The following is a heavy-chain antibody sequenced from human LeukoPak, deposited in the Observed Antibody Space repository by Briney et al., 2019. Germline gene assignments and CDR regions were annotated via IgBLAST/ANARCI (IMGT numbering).Heavy chain of an antibody. CDR2: IWYDGSNK. CDR3: ARDGSASIRGSGIPFPDY. V-gene: IGHV3-33*01. Sequence: GRSLRLSCAASGFTFSSYGMHWVRQAPGKGVEGVAVIWYDGSNKYYADSVKGRFTISRDNSKNTLYLQINSLRAEDTAVYYCARDGSASIRGSGIPFPDYWGQGTLVTASS. D-gene: IGHD3-10*01. CDR1: GFTFSSYG. J-gene: IGHJ4*02.